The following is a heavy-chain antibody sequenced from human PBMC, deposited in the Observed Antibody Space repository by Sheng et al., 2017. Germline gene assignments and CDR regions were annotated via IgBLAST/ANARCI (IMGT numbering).Heavy chain of an antibody. V-gene: IGHV3-23*04. J-gene: IGHJ3*02. CDR1: GFTFSNYA. CDR3: AKDPTYYFDSSGYGAAFEI. Sequence: EVQLVESGGGLVQPGGSLRLSCAASGFTFSNYAMSWVRQAPGKGLEWVSSISGSGRSTYYADSVKGRFTISRDNSKNTLYLQMSSLRAEDTAVYYCAKDPTYYFDSSGYGAAFEIWGQGTMVTVSS. D-gene: IGHD3-22*01. CDR2: ISGSGRST.